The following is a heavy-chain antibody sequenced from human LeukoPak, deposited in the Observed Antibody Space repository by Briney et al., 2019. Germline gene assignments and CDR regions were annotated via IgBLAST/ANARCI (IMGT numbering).Heavy chain of an antibody. V-gene: IGHV4-34*01. Sequence: SETLSLTCAVYGGSFSGYYWSWIRQPPGKGLEWIGEINHSGSTNYNPSLKSRVTISVDTSKNQFSLKLSSVTAADTAVYYCARGLGYCTNGVCDDPASGSGEFDYWGQETLVTVSS. CDR3: ARGLGYCTNGVCDDPASGSGEFDY. CDR2: INHSGST. CDR1: GGSFSGYY. D-gene: IGHD2-8*01. J-gene: IGHJ4*02.